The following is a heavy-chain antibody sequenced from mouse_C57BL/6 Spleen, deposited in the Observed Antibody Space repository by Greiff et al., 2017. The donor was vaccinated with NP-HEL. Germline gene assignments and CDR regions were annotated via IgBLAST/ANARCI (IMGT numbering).Heavy chain of an antibody. Sequence: VMLVESGPGLVQPSQSLSITCTVSGFSLTSYGVHWVRQSPGKGLAWLGVIWSGGSTDYNAAFISRLSISKDNSKSQVFFKMNSLQADDTAIYYCARSAYYSNLYYAMDYWGQGTSVTVSS. CDR3: ARSAYYSNLYYAMDY. CDR1: GFSLTSYG. D-gene: IGHD2-5*01. CDR2: IWSGGST. J-gene: IGHJ4*01. V-gene: IGHV2-2*01.